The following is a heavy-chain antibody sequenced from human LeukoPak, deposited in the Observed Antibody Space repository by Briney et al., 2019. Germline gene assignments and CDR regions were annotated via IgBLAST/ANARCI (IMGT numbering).Heavy chain of an antibody. CDR1: GFTFSSYS. CDR3: ARHHLRAENSGWYG. D-gene: IGHD6-13*01. J-gene: IGHJ4*02. V-gene: IGHV3-48*01. CDR2: ISASGTTI. Sequence: PGGSLRLSCAASGFTFSSYSMNWVRQAPGKGLEWVSYISASGTTIYYADSVKGRFTISRDNAKNSLYLQMDSLSAGDTAVYYCARHHLRAENSGWYGWGQGTLVTVSS.